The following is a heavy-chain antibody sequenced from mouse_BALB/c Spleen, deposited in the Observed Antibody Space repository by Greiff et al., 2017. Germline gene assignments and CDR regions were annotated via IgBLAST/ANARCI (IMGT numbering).Heavy chain of an antibody. Sequence: DVMLVESGGDLVKPGGSLKLSCAASGFTFSSYGMSWVRQTPDKRLEWVATISSGGSYTYYPDSVKGRFTISRDNAKNTLYLQMSSLKSEDTAMYYCARQRHYYAMDYWGQGTSVTVSS. CDR2: ISSGGSYT. CDR1: GFTFSSYG. J-gene: IGHJ4*01. CDR3: ARQRHYYAMDY. D-gene: IGHD1-2*01. V-gene: IGHV5-6*02.